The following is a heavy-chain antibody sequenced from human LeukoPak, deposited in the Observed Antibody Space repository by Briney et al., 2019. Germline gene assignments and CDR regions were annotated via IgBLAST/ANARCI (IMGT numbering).Heavy chain of an antibody. J-gene: IGHJ4*02. D-gene: IGHD6-19*01. CDR2: ISSSSSTI. CDR3: ARRGLAVAGTRTYYFDY. CDR1: GFTFSSYS. Sequence: GGSLRLSCAASGFTFSSYSMNWVRQAPGKGLEWVSYISSSSSTIYYADSVKGRFTISRDNAKNSLYLQMNSLRAEDTAVYYCARRGLAVAGTRTYYFDYWGPGTLVTVSS. V-gene: IGHV3-48*01.